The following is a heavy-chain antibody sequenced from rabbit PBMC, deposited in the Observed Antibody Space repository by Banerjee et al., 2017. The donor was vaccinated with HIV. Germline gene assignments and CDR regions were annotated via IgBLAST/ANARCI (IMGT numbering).Heavy chain of an antibody. CDR1: GFDLSSYYY. CDR3: AREVDWIYDYAIGVRLDL. J-gene: IGHJ3*01. V-gene: IGHV1S45*01. Sequence: QEQLEESGGDLVKPEGSLTLTCTASGFDLSSYYYMCWVRQAPGKGLEWIACIYTGSWVSTYYASWAKGRFTISKTSSTTETLQMTSLTAADTATYFCAREVDWIYDYAIGVRLDLWGQGTLVTVS. D-gene: IGHD6-1*01. CDR2: IYTGSWVST.